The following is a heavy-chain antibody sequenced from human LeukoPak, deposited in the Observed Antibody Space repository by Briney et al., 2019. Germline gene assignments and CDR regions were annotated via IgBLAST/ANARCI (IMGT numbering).Heavy chain of an antibody. CDR2: IYYSGST. Sequence: SETLPLTCTVSGGSISSYYWSWIRHPPGKGLEWIGYIYYSGSTNYHPSLKSRVTISVDTSKNQFSLKLSSVTAADTAVYYCARTTEGGYTYDYFYYYYMDVWGKGTTVTISS. V-gene: IGHV4-59*01. D-gene: IGHD5-18*01. CDR3: ARTTEGGYTYDYFYYYYMDV. CDR1: GGSISSYY. J-gene: IGHJ6*03.